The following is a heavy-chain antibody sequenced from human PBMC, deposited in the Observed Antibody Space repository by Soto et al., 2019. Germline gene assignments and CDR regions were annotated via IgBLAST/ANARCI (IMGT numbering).Heavy chain of an antibody. CDR1: GGSISSGDYY. CDR3: ATRKDSSGYYYAKTDAFDI. Sequence: SETLSLTCTVSGGSISSGDYYWSWIRQPPGKGLEWIGYIYYSGSTYYDPSLKSRVTISVDTSKNQFSLKLSSVTAADTAVYYCATRKDSSGYYYAKTDAFDIWGQGTMVTVSS. CDR2: IYYSGST. D-gene: IGHD3-22*01. J-gene: IGHJ3*02. V-gene: IGHV4-30-4*01.